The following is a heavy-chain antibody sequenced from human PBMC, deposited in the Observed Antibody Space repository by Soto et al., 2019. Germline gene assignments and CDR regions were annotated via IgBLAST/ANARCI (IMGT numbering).Heavy chain of an antibody. J-gene: IGHJ4*02. Sequence: SETLSLTCSVSGDSISNNKWWSWVRQPPGKGLEWIGEINHSGSTNYNPSLKSRVTISVDTSKNQFSLKLSSVTAADTAVYYCARGRLGIAAAYYFDYWGQGTLVTVYS. D-gene: IGHD6-13*01. CDR3: ARGRLGIAAAYYFDY. CDR1: GDSISNNKW. V-gene: IGHV4-4*02. CDR2: INHSGST.